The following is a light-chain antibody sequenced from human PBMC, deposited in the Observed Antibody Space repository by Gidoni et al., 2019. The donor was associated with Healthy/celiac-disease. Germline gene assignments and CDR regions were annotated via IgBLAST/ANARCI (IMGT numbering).Light chain of an antibody. CDR2: AAS. CDR3: QKYNSAPWT. J-gene: IGKJ1*01. CDR1: QGISNY. V-gene: IGKV1-27*01. Sequence: DIQMTQSPSSLSASVGVRVTITCRASQGISNYLAWYQQNPGKVPKLLIYAASTLQSGVPSRFSGSGSGTDFTLTISSLQPEDVATYYWQKYNSAPWTFGQGTKVEIK.